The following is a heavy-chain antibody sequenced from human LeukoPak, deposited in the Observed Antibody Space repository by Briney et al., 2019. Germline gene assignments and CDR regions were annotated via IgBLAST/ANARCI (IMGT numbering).Heavy chain of an antibody. J-gene: IGHJ4*02. CDR2: IIPIFGTA. CDR3: ARDSGYGVGAMAYFDY. CDR1: GGTFSSYA. D-gene: IGHD5-12*01. V-gene: IGHV1-69*05. Sequence: SVKVSCKDSGGTFSSYAISWVRQAPGQGLEWMGGIIPIFGTANYAQKFQGRVTITTDESTGTAYMELSSLRSEDTAVYYCARDSGYGVGAMAYFDYWGQGTLVTVSS.